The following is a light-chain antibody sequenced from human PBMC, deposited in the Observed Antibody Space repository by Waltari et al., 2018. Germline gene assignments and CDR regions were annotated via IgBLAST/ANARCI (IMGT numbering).Light chain of an antibody. J-gene: IGLJ2*01. CDR1: SSNIGRNY. CDR3: AAWDDSLSGVV. CDR2: RNY. Sequence: QSVLTQPPSASGTPGQRVTISCSGSSSNIGRNYVSWYQQLPGTAPKLLIYRNYQRPSGVPDRFSGSKSGTSASLAISGLRSEDEADYYCAAWDDSLSGVVFGGGTKLTVL. V-gene: IGLV1-47*01.